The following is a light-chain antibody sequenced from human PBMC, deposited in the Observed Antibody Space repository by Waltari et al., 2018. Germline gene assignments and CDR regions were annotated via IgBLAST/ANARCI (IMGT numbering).Light chain of an antibody. Sequence: DIQMTQSPSSLSASVGDRVTITCRASQSLSIYLNWYQQKPGKAPKLLIYSASSLQSGVPSRFSGSGSGTDFTLTISSLQPEDFATYYCQKSSSTPPWTFGQGTKVEIK. J-gene: IGKJ1*01. CDR2: SAS. CDR1: QSLSIY. CDR3: QKSSSTPPWT. V-gene: IGKV1-39*01.